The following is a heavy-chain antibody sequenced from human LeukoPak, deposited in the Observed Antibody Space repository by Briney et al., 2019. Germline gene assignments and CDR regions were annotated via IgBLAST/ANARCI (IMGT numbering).Heavy chain of an antibody. D-gene: IGHD3-16*02. CDR3: ARDRYDGIGHCYYMDV. CDR1: GFTFSSYE. V-gene: IGHV3-48*03. CDR2: ISSSGSTI. Sequence: GGSLRLSCAASGFTFSSYEMNWVRQAPGKGLEWVSYISSSGSTIYYADSVKGRFTISRDNSKNTLYLQMNSLRAEDTAVYYCARDRYDGIGHCYYMDVWGKGTTVTVSS. J-gene: IGHJ6*03.